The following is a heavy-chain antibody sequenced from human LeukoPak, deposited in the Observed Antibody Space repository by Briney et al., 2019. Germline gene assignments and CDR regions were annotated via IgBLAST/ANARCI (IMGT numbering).Heavy chain of an antibody. CDR2: IYSSGST. D-gene: IGHD6-19*01. CDR3: ARAGSLYSSDWFPSVFDY. V-gene: IGHV4-59*01. J-gene: IGHJ4*02. CDR1: GGSISSYY. Sequence: SETLYLTCTVSGGSISSYYWSWIRQPPGKGLEWIGYIYSSGSTNYNPSLKSRVTISVDTSRNQFSLKLSSVTAADTAVYYCARAGSLYSSDWFPSVFDYWGQGTLVTVSS.